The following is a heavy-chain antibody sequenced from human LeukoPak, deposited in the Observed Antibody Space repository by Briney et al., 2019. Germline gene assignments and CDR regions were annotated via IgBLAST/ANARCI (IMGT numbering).Heavy chain of an antibody. V-gene: IGHV3-21*01. CDR3: ARDLSEKWELPAPFDY. J-gene: IGHJ4*02. D-gene: IGHD1-26*01. CDR1: GFTFSSYS. Sequence: GGSLRLSCAASGFTFSSYSMNWVRQAPGKGLEWVSSISSSSSYIYYADSVKGRFTISRDNAKNSQYLQMNSLRAEDTAVYYCARDLSEKWELPAPFDYWGQGTLVTVSS. CDR2: ISSSSSYI.